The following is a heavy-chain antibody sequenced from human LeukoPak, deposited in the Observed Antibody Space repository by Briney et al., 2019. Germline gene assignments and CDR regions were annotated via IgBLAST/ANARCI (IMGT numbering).Heavy chain of an antibody. J-gene: IGHJ5*02. CDR3: ARHEYSGSYYGLSWFDP. V-gene: IGHV4-39*01. Sequence: TETLSLTCTVSGGSISSSGYYWGWIRQPPGKGLEWIASIYYSGSTYYNPSLKSRVTISVDTSKNQLSLKLSSLTAADTTVYYCARHEYSGSYYGLSWFDPWGQGTLVTVSS. CDR2: IYYSGST. CDR1: GGSISSSGYY. D-gene: IGHD1-26*01.